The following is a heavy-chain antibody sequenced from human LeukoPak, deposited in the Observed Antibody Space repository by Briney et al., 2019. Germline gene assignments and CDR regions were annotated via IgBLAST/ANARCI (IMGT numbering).Heavy chain of an antibody. V-gene: IGHV3-48*03. CDR3: ARVAEQLVAGDDY. Sequence: GGSLRLSCAASGFTFSSYEMNWVRQAPGKGLEWVSYISSSGSTIYYADSVKGRFTISRDNAKNSLYLQMNSLRAEDTAVYYCARVAEQLVAGDDYWGQGTLVTVSS. J-gene: IGHJ4*02. D-gene: IGHD6-6*01. CDR2: ISSSGSTI. CDR1: GFTFSSYE.